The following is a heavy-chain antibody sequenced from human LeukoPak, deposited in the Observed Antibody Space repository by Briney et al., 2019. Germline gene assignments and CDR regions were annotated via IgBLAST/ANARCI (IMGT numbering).Heavy chain of an antibody. V-gene: IGHV4-39*01. Sequence: SETLSLTCTVTGGSISSSSYYWGWIRQPPGKGLEWIGSIYYSGSTYYNPSLKSRVTISVDTSKNQFSLKLSSVTAADTAVYYCARQIEGLRYFDWLYNWFDPWGQGTLVTVSS. CDR2: IYYSGST. CDR1: GGSISSSSYY. D-gene: IGHD3-9*01. CDR3: ARQIEGLRYFDWLYNWFDP. J-gene: IGHJ5*02.